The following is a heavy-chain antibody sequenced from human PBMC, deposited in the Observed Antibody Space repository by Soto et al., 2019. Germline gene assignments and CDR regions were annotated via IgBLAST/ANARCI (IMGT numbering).Heavy chain of an antibody. CDR2: ISWNSGTI. Sequence: AGGSLRLSCAASGFTFADYAVHWVRQPPGKGLEWVSGISWNSGTIAYADSVKGRFTISRDNAKNSLYLQMNSLRAEDTALYYCAKAPSSSSEGVAGANWFDPWVQGTLVTVSS. V-gene: IGHV3-9*01. J-gene: IGHJ5*02. CDR3: AKAPSSSSEGVAGANWFDP. CDR1: GFTFADYA. D-gene: IGHD6-6*01.